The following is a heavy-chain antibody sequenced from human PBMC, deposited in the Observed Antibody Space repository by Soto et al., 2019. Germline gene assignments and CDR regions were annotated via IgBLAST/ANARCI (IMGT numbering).Heavy chain of an antibody. CDR1: GFTFSSYA. J-gene: IGHJ4*02. D-gene: IGHD6-6*01. CDR2: ISGSGDSS. Sequence: GGSLRLSCAASGFTFSSYAMTWVRQAPGKGLEWVSAISGSGDSSYYADSVKGRFTISRDNSKNTLYLQMNSLRAEDTAVYYCAKGLAASPDLAYTTPCYWGQGTPATVYS. CDR3: AKGLAASPDLAYTTPCY. V-gene: IGHV3-23*01.